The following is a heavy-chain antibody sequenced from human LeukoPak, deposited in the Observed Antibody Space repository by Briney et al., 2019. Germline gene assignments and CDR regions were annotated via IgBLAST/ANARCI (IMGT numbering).Heavy chain of an antibody. CDR2: IYYSGST. CDR3: ARQRTTVTTASAFDI. D-gene: IGHD4-17*01. CDR1: GGSISSYY. V-gene: IGHV4-59*08. Sequence: SETLSLTRTVSGGSISSYYWSWIRQPPGKGLEWIGYIYYSGSTNYNPSLKSRVTISVDTSKNQFSLKLSSVTAADTAVYYCARQRTTVTTASAFDIWGQGTMVTVSS. J-gene: IGHJ3*02.